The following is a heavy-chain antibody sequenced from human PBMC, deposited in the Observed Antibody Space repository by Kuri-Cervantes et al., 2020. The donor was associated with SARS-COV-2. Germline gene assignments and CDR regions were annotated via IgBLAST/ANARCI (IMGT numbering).Heavy chain of an antibody. CDR3: AREAYYDFWSGYHTRTDYFDY. CDR1: GFTFSSYS. D-gene: IGHD3-3*01. V-gene: IGHV3-30*03. Sequence: GGSLRLSCAASGFTFSSYSMNWVRQAPGKGLEWVAVISYDGSSKYYADSVKGRFTISRDNSKNTLYLQMNSLRAEDTAVYYCAREAYYDFWSGYHTRTDYFDYWGQGTLVTVSS. CDR2: ISYDGSSK. J-gene: IGHJ4*02.